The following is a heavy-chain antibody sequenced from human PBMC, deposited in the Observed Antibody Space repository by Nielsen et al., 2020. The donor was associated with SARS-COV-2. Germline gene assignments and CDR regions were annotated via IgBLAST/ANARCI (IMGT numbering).Heavy chain of an antibody. CDR3: ARDWRIGAAAGEGFDY. J-gene: IGHJ4*02. CDR2: IKQDGSEK. CDR1: GFTFSSYW. Sequence: GGSLRLSCAASGFTFSSYWMSWVRQAPGKGLEWVANIKQDGSEKYYVDSVKGRFTISRDNAKNSLYLQMNSLRAEDTAVYYCARDWRIGAAAGEGFDYWGQGTQVTVSS. V-gene: IGHV3-7*03. D-gene: IGHD6-13*01.